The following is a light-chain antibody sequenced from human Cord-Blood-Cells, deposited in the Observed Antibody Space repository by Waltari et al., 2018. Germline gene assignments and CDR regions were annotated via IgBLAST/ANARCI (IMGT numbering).Light chain of an antibody. Sequence: DIVMTQSPDSLAVSLGERATIYCKSSQSVLYSSNNKNYLAWYQQKPGQPHKLLIYWASTRESGVPDRFSGSGSGTDFTLTISRLQAEDVAVYYCQQYYSTPWTFGQGTKVEIK. CDR1: QSVLYSSNNKNY. CDR3: QQYYSTPWT. V-gene: IGKV4-1*01. CDR2: WAS. J-gene: IGKJ1*01.